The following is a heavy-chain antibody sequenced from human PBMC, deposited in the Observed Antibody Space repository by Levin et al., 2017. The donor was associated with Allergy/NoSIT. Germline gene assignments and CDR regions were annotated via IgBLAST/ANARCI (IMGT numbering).Heavy chain of an antibody. Sequence: SQTLSLTCTVSGGSMRSYYWSWLRQPPGKGLEWIGYIYYSGSTNYNPSLKSRVTMSVDTSKNQFSLKLSSVTAADTAVYYCARDAYGSSYFDSWGQGTLVTVSS. CDR1: GGSMRSYY. CDR2: IYYSGST. V-gene: IGHV4-59*01. J-gene: IGHJ4*02. CDR3: ARDAYGSSYFDS. D-gene: IGHD6-13*01.